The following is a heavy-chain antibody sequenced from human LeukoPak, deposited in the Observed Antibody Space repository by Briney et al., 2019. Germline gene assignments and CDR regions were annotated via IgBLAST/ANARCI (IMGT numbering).Heavy chain of an antibody. J-gene: IGHJ4*02. CDR3: ARVRSGGGNPLDY. Sequence: AASVKVSCKASGYTFTSYGISWVRQAPGQGLEWMGWINPNSGGTNYAQKFQGWVTMTRDTSISTAYMELSRLRSDDTAVYYCARVRSGGGNPLDYWGQGTLVTVSS. D-gene: IGHD4-23*01. V-gene: IGHV1-2*04. CDR2: INPNSGGT. CDR1: GYTFTSYG.